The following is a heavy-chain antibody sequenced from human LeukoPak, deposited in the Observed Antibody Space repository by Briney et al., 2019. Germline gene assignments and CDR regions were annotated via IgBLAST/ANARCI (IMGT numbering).Heavy chain of an antibody. CDR2: ISSSSSYI. V-gene: IGHV3-21*01. J-gene: IGHJ4*02. Sequence: GGSLRLSCAASGFTFSSYSMNWVRQAPGKGLEWVSSISSSSSYIYYADSVKGRFTISRDNAKNSPYLQMNSLRAEDTAVYYCATGSQYSSSSGLRDYWGQGTLVTVSS. D-gene: IGHD6-6*01. CDR3: ATGSQYSSSSGLRDY. CDR1: GFTFSSYS.